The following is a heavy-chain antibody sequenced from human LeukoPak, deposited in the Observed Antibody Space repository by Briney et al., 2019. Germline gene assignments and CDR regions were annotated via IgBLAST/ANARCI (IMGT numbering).Heavy chain of an antibody. D-gene: IGHD2-2*01. J-gene: IGHJ5*02. CDR1: GGSVSGSSYY. CDR2: IYYSGTT. CDR3: DQQLNWFDP. V-gene: IGHV4-39*01. Sequence: SETLSLTCTVSGGSVSGSSYYWGWVRQPPGKTLEWIGSIYYSGTTYYNPSLKSRVTISVDTSKNQFSLKLTSVTAADTAVYYCDQQLNWFDPWGQGTLVTVSS.